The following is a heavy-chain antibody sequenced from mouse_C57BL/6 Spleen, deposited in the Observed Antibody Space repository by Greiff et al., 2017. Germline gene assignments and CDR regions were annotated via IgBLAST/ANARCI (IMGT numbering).Heavy chain of an antibody. CDR2: IYPGSGNT. CDR1: GYTFTDYY. CDR3: ARDYDEWFAY. Sequence: QVQLQQSGAELVRPGASVKLSCKASGYTFTDYYINWVKQRPGQGLEWIARIYPGSGNTYYNEKFKGKATLTAEKSSSTAYMQLSSLTSEDSAVYFCARDYDEWFAYWGQGTLVTVS. V-gene: IGHV1-76*01. J-gene: IGHJ3*01. D-gene: IGHD2-4*01.